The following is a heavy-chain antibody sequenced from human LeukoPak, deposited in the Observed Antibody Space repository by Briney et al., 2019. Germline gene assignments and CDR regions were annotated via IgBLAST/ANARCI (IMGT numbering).Heavy chain of an antibody. CDR1: GGTFSSYA. CDR3: ARALLGYCSGGSCYTDFDY. D-gene: IGHD2-15*01. J-gene: IGHJ4*02. CDR2: IIPIFGTA. Sequence: SVKVSCKASGGTFSSYAISWVRQAPGQGLEWMGGIIPIFGTANYAQKFQGRVTITADESTSTAYMELSSLRSEDTAVYYCARALLGYCSGGSCYTDFDYWGQGTLVTVSS. V-gene: IGHV1-69*13.